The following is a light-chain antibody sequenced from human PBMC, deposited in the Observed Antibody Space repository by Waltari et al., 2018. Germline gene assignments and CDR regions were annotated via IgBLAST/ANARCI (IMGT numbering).Light chain of an antibody. CDR3: GGWDDSLNGWV. CDR1: NSNIGNNH. Sequence: QSVMTQPPSASGTPGQRVTISCSGINSNIGNNHVYWYQQLPGAAPKLLIYRNNQRPSGVPDRFSVSKSGTSASLAISGLRSEDEGDYYCGGWDDSLNGWVFGGGTKLTVL. J-gene: IGLJ3*02. CDR2: RNN. V-gene: IGLV1-47*01.